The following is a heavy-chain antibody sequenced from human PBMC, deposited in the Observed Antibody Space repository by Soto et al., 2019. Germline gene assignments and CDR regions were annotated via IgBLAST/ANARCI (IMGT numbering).Heavy chain of an antibody. CDR3: ARPYCSSTSCFTYYYGMDV. V-gene: IGHV1-69*06. CDR2: IIPIFGTA. D-gene: IGHD2-2*01. J-gene: IGHJ6*02. CDR1: GGTFSSYA. Sequence: VASVKVSCKASGGTFSSYAISWVRQAPGQGLEWMGGIIPIFGTANYAQKFQGRVTITADKSTSTAYMELSSLRSEDTAVYYCARPYCSSTSCFTYYYGMDVWGQGTTVTVSS.